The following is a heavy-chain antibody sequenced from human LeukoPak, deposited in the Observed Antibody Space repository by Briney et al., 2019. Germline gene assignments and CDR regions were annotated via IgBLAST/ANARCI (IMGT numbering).Heavy chain of an antibody. J-gene: IGHJ4*02. D-gene: IGHD3-22*01. CDR3: ARVGPTADYYDSSGPLPDY. CDR1: GFTFSSYA. V-gene: IGHV3-23*01. Sequence: GGSLRLSCAASGFTFSSYAMSWVRQAPGKGLEWVSAISGSGGSTYYADSVKGRFTISRDNSKNTLYLQMNSLRAEDTAVYYCARVGPTADYYDSSGPLPDYWGQGTLVTVSS. CDR2: ISGSGGST.